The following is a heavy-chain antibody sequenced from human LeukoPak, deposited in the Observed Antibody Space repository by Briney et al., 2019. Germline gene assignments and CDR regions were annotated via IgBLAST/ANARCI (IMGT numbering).Heavy chain of an antibody. CDR2: ISGSGVST. V-gene: IGHV3-23*01. J-gene: IGHJ4*02. D-gene: IGHD3-10*01. CDR3: ARDMVRGNYFDY. Sequence: GGSLRLSCAASGFRFSSYAMSWVRQAPGKGLEWVSAISGSGVSTYYADSVKGRFTISRDNAKNSLYLQMNSLRAEDTAVYYCARDMVRGNYFDYWGQGTLVTVSS. CDR1: GFRFSSYA.